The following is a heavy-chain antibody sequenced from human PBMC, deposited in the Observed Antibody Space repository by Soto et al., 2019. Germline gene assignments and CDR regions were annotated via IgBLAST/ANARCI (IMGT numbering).Heavy chain of an antibody. CDR3: ARHGRNTMIAQLRHYAMDV. Sequence: PSETLSLTCAVDGGSVSKYYWSWIRQPPGKGLEWIGEVSNYNPALKSRLTFSLDTAKNQFSLKLTSVTAADTAIYYCARHGRNTMIAQLRHYAMDVWGQGATVTVSS. V-gene: IGHV4-34*09. CDR2: VS. D-gene: IGHD3-22*01. J-gene: IGHJ6*02. CDR1: GGSVSKYY.